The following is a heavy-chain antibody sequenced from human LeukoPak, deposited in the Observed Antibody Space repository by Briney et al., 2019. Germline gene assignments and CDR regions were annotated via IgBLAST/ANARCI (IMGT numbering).Heavy chain of an antibody. J-gene: IGHJ5*02. V-gene: IGHV1-69*05. D-gene: IGHD3-22*01. CDR2: IIPIFGTA. Sequence: SVKVSCKASGGTFSSYAISWVRQAPGQGLEWMGGIIPIFGTANYAQKFQGRVTITTDESTSTAYMELSSLRSEDTAVYYCARGAVPYYYDSTEVNWFDPWGQGTLVTVSS. CDR3: ARGAVPYYYDSTEVNWFDP. CDR1: GGTFSSYA.